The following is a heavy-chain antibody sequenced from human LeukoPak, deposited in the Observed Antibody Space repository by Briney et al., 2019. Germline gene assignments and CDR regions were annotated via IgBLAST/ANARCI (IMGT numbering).Heavy chain of an antibody. CDR1: GFTFSNYA. V-gene: IGHV3-11*04. D-gene: IGHD5-12*01. Sequence: GGSLRLSCAASGFTFSNYAVSWVRQAPRKGLEWVSYISSSGSTIYYADSVKGRFTISRDNAKNSLYLQMNSLRAEGTAVYYYAREWWLRFFDYWGQGTLVTVSS. CDR3: AREWWLRFFDY. J-gene: IGHJ4*02. CDR2: ISSSGSTI.